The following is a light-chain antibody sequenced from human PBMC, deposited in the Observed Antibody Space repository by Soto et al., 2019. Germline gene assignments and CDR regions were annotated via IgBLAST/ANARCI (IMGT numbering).Light chain of an antibody. CDR2: KAS. J-gene: IGKJ4*01. Sequence: DIQMTQSPSTLTASVGDRVTITCRASHSISRWLAWYQQKSGKAPNLLIYKASSLESGVPSRFSGSGSGTEFTLTVSSLQPDDFATYYCQQHDSYPLTFGGGTKVDIK. CDR3: QQHDSYPLT. V-gene: IGKV1-5*03. CDR1: HSISRW.